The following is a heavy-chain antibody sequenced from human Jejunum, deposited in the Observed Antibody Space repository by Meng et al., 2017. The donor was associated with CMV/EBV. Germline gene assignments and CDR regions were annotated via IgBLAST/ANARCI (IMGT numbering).Heavy chain of an antibody. CDR1: GFTFSSYW. V-gene: IGHV3-74*01. CDR2: VNTDESRT. J-gene: IGHJ4*02. Sequence: VQLGECGEGLVQPGGSLRLSCAASGFTFSSYWIHWVRQVPGKGLVWVSRVNTDESRTNYADSVEGRFTISRDNAKNKVYLQMNSLRAEDTAVYYCVRGGVGATGLDYWGQGTLVTVSS. D-gene: IGHD1-26*01. CDR3: VRGGVGATGLDY.